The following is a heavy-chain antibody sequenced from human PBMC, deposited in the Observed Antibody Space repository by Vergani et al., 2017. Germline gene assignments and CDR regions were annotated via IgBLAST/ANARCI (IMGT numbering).Heavy chain of an antibody. D-gene: IGHD6-19*01. CDR2: ISSSSSYI. CDR3: ARDPLDSSGWSGTVDPYYYYGMDV. CDR1: GFTFSSYS. Sequence: EVQLVESGGGLVKPGGSLRLSCAASGFTFSSYSMNWVRQAPGKGLEWVSSISSSSSYIYYADSVKGRFTISRDTAKNSLYLQMNSLRAEDTAVYYCARDPLDSSGWSGTVDPYYYYGMDVWGQGTTVTVSS. V-gene: IGHV3-21*01. J-gene: IGHJ6*02.